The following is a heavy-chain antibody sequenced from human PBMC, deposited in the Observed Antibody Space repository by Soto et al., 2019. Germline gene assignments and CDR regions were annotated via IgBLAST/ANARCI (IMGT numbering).Heavy chain of an antibody. CDR1: GFTVSSNY. Sequence: EVQLVESGGGLIQPGGSLRLSCAASGFTVSSNYMSWVRQAPGKGLEWVSVIYIGGSTYYADSVKGRFTISRDNSKNTLYLQMNSLRAEDTAVYYCARDSSGYFLAFDIWGQGTMVTVSS. J-gene: IGHJ3*02. CDR3: ARDSSGYFLAFDI. CDR2: IYIGGST. V-gene: IGHV3-53*01. D-gene: IGHD3-22*01.